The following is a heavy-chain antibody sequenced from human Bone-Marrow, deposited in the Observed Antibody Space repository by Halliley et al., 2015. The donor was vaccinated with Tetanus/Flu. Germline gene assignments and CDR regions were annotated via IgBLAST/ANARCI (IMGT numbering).Heavy chain of an antibody. J-gene: IGHJ6*02. CDR3: TKVDPNLGGYFSHGMDV. Sequence: SLRLSCVASGFSFSDAWMSWVRQVPGKGLEWVGRIKSKTDGGTIDYAAALKGRFTISRDDSKRTLYMQMNSLTTGDTAVYYCTKVDPNLGGYFSHGMDVWGQGTTVPVSS. CDR1: GFSFSDAW. V-gene: IGHV3-15*01. CDR2: IKSKTDGGTI. D-gene: IGHD3-16*01.